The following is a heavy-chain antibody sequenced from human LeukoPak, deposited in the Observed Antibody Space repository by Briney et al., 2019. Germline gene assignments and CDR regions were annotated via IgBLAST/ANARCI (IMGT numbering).Heavy chain of an antibody. CDR1: GGSISSYY. D-gene: IGHD6-13*01. V-gene: IGHV4-59*08. J-gene: IGHJ2*01. CDR2: IYYSGST. Sequence: SETLSLTCTVSGGSISSYYWSWIRQPPGKGLEWIGYIYYSGSTNYNPPLKSRVTISVDTSKNQFSLKLSSVTAADTAVYYCARRGQQLVFGWYFDLWGRGTLVTVSS. CDR3: ARRGQQLVFGWYFDL.